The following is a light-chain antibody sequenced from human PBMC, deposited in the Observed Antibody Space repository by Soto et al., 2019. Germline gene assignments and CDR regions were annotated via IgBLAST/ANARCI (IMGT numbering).Light chain of an antibody. J-gene: IGKJ2*01. V-gene: IGKV3D-15*03. Sequence: EIVMTQSPATLSVSPGERATLSCRASQSVSSNLAWYQQKPGQAPRLLISSASIRATGIPARFSGSGSGTEFTPAIGTEQSEYFATNYFQQYDAWPFTFGQGTKPEIK. CDR2: SAS. CDR1: QSVSSN. CDR3: QQYDAWPFT.